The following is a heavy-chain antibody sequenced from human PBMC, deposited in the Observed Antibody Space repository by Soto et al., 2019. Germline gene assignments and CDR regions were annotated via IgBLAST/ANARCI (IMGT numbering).Heavy chain of an antibody. D-gene: IGHD5-18*01. CDR3: AKCDRTWIQLWLQDY. V-gene: IGHV3-23*01. Sequence: PGGSLRLSCAASGFTFSSYAMSWVRQAPGKGLEWVSAISGSGGSTYYADSVKGRFNISRDNSKNTLYLQMNSLRAEDTAVYYCAKCDRTWIQLWLQDYWGQGTLVTVSS. CDR1: GFTFSSYA. J-gene: IGHJ4*02. CDR2: ISGSGGST.